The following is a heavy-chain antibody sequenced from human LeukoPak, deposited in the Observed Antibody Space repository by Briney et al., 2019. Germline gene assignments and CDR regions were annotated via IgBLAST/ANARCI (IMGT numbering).Heavy chain of an antibody. D-gene: IGHD5-12*01. CDR2: ISYDGSNK. CDR1: AFTFSSYG. CDR3: ARGGDSGYD. J-gene: IGHJ4*02. Sequence: GGSLRLSCAASAFTFSSYGMHWVRQAPGKGLEWVAVISYDGSNKYYADSVKGRFTISRDNSKNTLYLQMNSLRAEDTAVYYCARGGDSGYDWGQGTLVTVSS. V-gene: IGHV3-30*03.